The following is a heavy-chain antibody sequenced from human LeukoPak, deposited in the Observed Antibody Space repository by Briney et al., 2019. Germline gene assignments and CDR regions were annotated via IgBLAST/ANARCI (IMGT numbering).Heavy chain of an antibody. Sequence: PGGSLRLSCAASGFSFSTYSMNWVRQAPGKGLEWVSIISNSGGYTYYADSVKGRFTISRDNAKKSLYLQMNSLRAEDTAVYYCGRDDYGDYCVDYWGQGTLVTVSS. CDR1: GFSFSTYS. V-gene: IGHV3-21*01. CDR2: ISNSGGYT. CDR3: GRDDYGDYCVDY. J-gene: IGHJ4*02. D-gene: IGHD4-17*01.